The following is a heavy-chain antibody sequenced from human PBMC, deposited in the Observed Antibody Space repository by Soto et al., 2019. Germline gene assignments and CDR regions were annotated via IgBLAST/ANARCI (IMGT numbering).Heavy chain of an antibody. Sequence: SETLSLTCAVYGGSFSGYYWSWIRQPPGKGLEWIGEINHSGSTNYNPSLKSRVTISVDTSKNQFSLKLSSVTAADTAVYYCARAPYYDFWSGSQPYYYYGMDVWGQGTTVTVSS. D-gene: IGHD3-3*01. J-gene: IGHJ6*02. CDR2: INHSGST. CDR1: GGSFSGYY. V-gene: IGHV4-34*01. CDR3: ARAPYYDFWSGSQPYYYYGMDV.